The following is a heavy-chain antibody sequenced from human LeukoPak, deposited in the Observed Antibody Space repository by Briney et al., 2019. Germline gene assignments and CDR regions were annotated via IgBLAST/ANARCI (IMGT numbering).Heavy chain of an antibody. D-gene: IGHD4-17*01. CDR1: GYNFTGYW. V-gene: IGHV5-51*01. CDR2: IYGADSDT. CDR3: ARWGETTVTTVDPRGAFAL. Sequence: GESLKISCKGSGYNFTGYWIGWVRQMPGKGLEWMGIIYGADSDTRYSPSFQGQVTISADKSINTAYLQWSSLKASDTAMYYCARWGETTVTTVDPRGAFALWGQGTMVTVSP. J-gene: IGHJ3*01.